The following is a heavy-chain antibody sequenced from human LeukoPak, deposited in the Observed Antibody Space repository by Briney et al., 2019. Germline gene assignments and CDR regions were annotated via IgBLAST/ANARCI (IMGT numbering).Heavy chain of an antibody. CDR3: ARDNRVLGYCSSTSCKGDAFDI. Sequence: GGSLRLSCAASGFTFSSYGMHWVRQAPGKGLEGVAFIRYDGSNKYYADSVKGRFTISRDNSKNTLYLQMNSLRAEDTAVYYCARDNRVLGYCSSTSCKGDAFDIWGQGTMVTVSS. CDR2: IRYDGSNK. D-gene: IGHD2-2*01. J-gene: IGHJ3*02. CDR1: GFTFSSYG. V-gene: IGHV3-30*02.